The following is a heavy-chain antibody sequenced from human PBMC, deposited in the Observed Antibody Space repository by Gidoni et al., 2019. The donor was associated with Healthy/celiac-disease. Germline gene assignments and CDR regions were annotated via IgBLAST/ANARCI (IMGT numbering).Heavy chain of an antibody. J-gene: IGHJ3*02. Sequence: EVQLVQSGAEVKKPGESLKISCKGSGYSFTSYWIGWVRQMPGKGLEWMGIIYPGYSDTRYSPSFQGQVTISADKSISTAYLQWSSLKASDTAMYYCARHQLQQQLTQGRAFDIWGQGTMVTVSS. V-gene: IGHV5-51*01. D-gene: IGHD6-13*01. CDR1: GYSFTSYW. CDR3: ARHQLQQQLTQGRAFDI. CDR2: IYPGYSDT.